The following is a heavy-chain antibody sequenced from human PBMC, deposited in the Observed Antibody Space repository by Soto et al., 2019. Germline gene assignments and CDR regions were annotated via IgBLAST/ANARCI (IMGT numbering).Heavy chain of an antibody. D-gene: IGHD5-12*01. CDR3: AKGTSGYDLSSAFDI. CDR2: ISYDGSNK. V-gene: IGHV3-30*18. Sequence: QVQLVESGGGVVQPGRSLRLSCAASGFTFSSYGMHWVRQAPGKGLEWVAVISYDGSNKYYADSVKGRFTISRDNSKNTLYLQMNSLRAEDTAVYYCAKGTSGYDLSSAFDIWGQGTMVTVSS. J-gene: IGHJ3*02. CDR1: GFTFSSYG.